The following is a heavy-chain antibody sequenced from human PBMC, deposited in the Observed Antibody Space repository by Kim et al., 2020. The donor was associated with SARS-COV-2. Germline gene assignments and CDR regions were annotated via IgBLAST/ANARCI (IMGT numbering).Heavy chain of an antibody. D-gene: IGHD2-21*01. CDR2: SGGT. Sequence: SGGTNYAQKLQGRVTMTRDTTISTAYMELSRLRSDDTAVYYCAGRGEYNYWGQGTLVTVSS. V-gene: IGHV1-2*02. J-gene: IGHJ4*02. CDR3: AGRGEYNY.